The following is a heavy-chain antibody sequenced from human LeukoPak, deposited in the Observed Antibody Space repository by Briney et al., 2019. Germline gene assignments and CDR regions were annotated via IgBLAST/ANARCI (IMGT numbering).Heavy chain of an antibody. V-gene: IGHV1-2*02. CDR2: INPNSGFA. J-gene: IGHJ4*02. D-gene: IGHD6-19*01. CDR1: GYTFTGYY. Sequence: ASVKVSCKASGYTFTGYYMHWVRQAPGQGLQWMGWINPNSGFAHYPQNFQGRLTMTRDTSISTVYMELSRLRSDDTAVYYCARGQQWLEAFDYWGLGTLVTVSS. CDR3: ARGQQWLEAFDY.